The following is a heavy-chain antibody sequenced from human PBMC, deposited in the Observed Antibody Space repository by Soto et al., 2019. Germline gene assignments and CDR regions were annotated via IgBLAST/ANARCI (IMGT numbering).Heavy chain of an antibody. CDR1: GFTFSTYG. CDR2: ISYDGSNK. CDR3: AKGGSAVVPIYYYGMDV. V-gene: IGHV3-30*18. Sequence: QVQLVESGGGVVQPGRSLRLSCAASGFTFSTYGMHWVRQAPGKGLEWVAVISYDGSNKYYADSVKGRFTISRDNSKNTLYLQMNSLRGEDTAVYYCAKGGSAVVPIYYYGMDVW. D-gene: IGHD3-10*01. J-gene: IGHJ6*01.